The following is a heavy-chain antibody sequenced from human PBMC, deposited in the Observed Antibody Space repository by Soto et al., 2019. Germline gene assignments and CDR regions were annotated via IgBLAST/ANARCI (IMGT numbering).Heavy chain of an antibody. CDR1: GFTFTSYW. CDR2: IKGDGSEK. CDR3: GRDEVRNGVGV. Sequence: EVRLVESGGGLVQPGGSLRLSCVASGFTFTSYWMSWVRQAPGKGLEWVVNIKGDGSEKRYVDSVKGRLTISRDNAKNSVYLQMNSVRVEDTALYYCGRDEVRNGVGVWGQGTTVTVSS. J-gene: IGHJ6*02. V-gene: IGHV3-7*01.